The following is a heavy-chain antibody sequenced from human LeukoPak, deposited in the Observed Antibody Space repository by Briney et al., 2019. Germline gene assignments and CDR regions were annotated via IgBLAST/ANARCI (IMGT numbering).Heavy chain of an antibody. V-gene: IGHV4-59*01. Sequence: SDTLSLTCTVSGGSISSYYWSWIRQPPGKGLEWIGYIYYSGSTNYNPSLKSRVTISVDTSKNQFSLKLSSVTAADTAVYYCARERGGYSSGYYYYYMDVWGKGTTVTVSS. CDR1: GGSISSYY. J-gene: IGHJ6*03. CDR2: IYYSGST. CDR3: ARERGGYSSGYYYYYMDV. D-gene: IGHD5-18*01.